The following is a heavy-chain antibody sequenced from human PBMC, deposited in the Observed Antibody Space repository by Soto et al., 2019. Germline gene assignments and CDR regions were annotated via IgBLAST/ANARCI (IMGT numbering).Heavy chain of an antibody. CDR1: GGSISSGGYY. J-gene: IGHJ6*03. CDR3: ARVKGCSGGSCYSAYYYYMDV. Sequence: SETLSLTCTVSGGSISSGGYYWSWIRQHPGKGLEWIGYIYYSGSTYYNPSLKSRVTISVDTSKNQFSLKLSSVTAADTAVYYCARVKGCSGGSCYSAYYYYMDVWGKGTTVTVSS. CDR2: IYYSGST. V-gene: IGHV4-31*03. D-gene: IGHD2-15*01.